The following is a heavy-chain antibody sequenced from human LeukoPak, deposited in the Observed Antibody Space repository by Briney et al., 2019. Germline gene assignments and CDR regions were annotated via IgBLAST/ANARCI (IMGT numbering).Heavy chain of an antibody. CDR2: INHSGST. CDR3: ARGFRAVRGMVDAFDI. D-gene: IGHD3-10*01. CDR1: GGSFSGYY. Sequence: SETLSLTCAVYGGSFSGYYWSWIRHPPGKGLEWIGEINHSGSTTYNPSLKRRVTISVDTSKNQFSLKLSSVTAADTAVYYCARGFRAVRGMVDAFDIWGQGTMVTVSS. J-gene: IGHJ3*02. V-gene: IGHV4-34*01.